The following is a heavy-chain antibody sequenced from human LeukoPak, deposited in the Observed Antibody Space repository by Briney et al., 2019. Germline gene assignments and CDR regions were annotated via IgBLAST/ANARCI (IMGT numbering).Heavy chain of an antibody. D-gene: IGHD3-22*01. V-gene: IGHV1-18*01. CDR2: ISAYNGNT. CDR3: AREWLDSGGDAFDI. CDR1: GYTFTSYG. Sequence: ASVKVSCKASGYTFTSYGISWVRQAPGQGLEWMGRISAYNGNTNYAQKLQGRVTMTTDTSTSTAYMELRSLRSDDTAVYYCAREWLDSGGDAFDIWGQGTMVTVSS. J-gene: IGHJ3*02.